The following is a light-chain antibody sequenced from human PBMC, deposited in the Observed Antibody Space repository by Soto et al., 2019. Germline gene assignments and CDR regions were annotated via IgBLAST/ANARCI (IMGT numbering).Light chain of an antibody. CDR1: SSDVGGYNY. J-gene: IGLJ2*01. V-gene: IGLV2-14*01. Sequence: QSALTQPASVSGSPGQSITISCTGTSSDVGGYNYVSWYQQHPGKAPKLMIYDVSNRPSGVSNRFSGSKSGNTASLTISGLQAEDEADYCCSSYTSSSTVVFGGETKLTVL. CDR3: SSYTSSSTVV. CDR2: DVS.